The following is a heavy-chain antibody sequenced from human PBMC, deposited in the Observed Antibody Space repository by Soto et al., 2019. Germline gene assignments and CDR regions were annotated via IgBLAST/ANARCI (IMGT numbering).Heavy chain of an antibody. CDR3: ARKRRELGYCWFDT. V-gene: IGHV4-61*01. CDR1: GSSVRRGTYY. D-gene: IGHD7-27*01. Sequence: SETLSLTCRVSGSSVRRGTYYWSWLRQRPGKRPEWIAYIYYTGSTNYNPSLKSRVTISLDTSRNQFSLNLPSVTAADPAVYYCARKRRELGYCWFDTGGQGTQHTDS. CDR2: IYYTGST. J-gene: IGHJ5*02.